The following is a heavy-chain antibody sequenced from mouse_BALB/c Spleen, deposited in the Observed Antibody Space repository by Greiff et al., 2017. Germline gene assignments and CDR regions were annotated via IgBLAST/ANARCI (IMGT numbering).Heavy chain of an antibody. CDR1: GYTFTDYA. CDR2: ISTYYGDA. Sequence: VQLQQSGAELVRPGVSVKISCKGSGYTFTDYAMHWVKQSHAKSLEWIGVISTYYGDASYNQKFKGKATMTVDKSSSTAYMELARLTSEDSAIYYCARTNRYGYAMDYWGQGTSVTVSS. V-gene: IGHV1S137*01. CDR3: ARTNRYGYAMDY. D-gene: IGHD2-14*01. J-gene: IGHJ4*01.